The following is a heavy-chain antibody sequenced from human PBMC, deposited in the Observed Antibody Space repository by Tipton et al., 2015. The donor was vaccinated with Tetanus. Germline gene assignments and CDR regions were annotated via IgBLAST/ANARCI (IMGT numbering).Heavy chain of an antibody. CDR3: ARDVPYGDYFDY. Sequence: LRLSCTVSGDSINNYYWSWIRQPPGKGLEWTGYIHYTGSTDYNPSLRSRVTISIGTSENQFSLHLSSVTAADTAVYYCARDVPYGDYFDYWGQGSLVTVSS. J-gene: IGHJ4*02. D-gene: IGHD4-17*01. CDR1: GDSINNYY. V-gene: IGHV4-59*01. CDR2: IHYTGST.